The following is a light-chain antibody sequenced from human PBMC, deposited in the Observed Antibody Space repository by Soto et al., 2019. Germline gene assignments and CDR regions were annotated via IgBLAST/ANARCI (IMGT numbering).Light chain of an antibody. CDR2: EVS. CDR3: SSFTTSSTFV. V-gene: IGLV2-14*01. Sequence: QSALTQHAAVSGSPGQSITISCTGTSSDIGAYNYVSWYQQHPGKVPKLMIYEVSNRPSGVSNRFSGSKSGNTASLTISGLRAEDETDYYCSSFTTSSTFVYGTGTKVTVL. CDR1: SSDIGAYNY. J-gene: IGLJ1*01.